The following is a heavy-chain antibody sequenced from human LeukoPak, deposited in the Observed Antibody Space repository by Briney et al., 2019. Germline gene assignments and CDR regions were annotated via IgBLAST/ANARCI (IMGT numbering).Heavy chain of an antibody. CDR3: ASLYYDILTGPNWFDP. J-gene: IGHJ5*02. V-gene: IGHV4-59*11. CDR1: GGSISSHY. CDR2: IYYSGST. D-gene: IGHD3-9*01. Sequence: SETLSLTCTVSGGSISSHYWSWIRQPPGKGLEWIGYIYYSGSTNYNPSLKSRVTISVDTSKNQFSLKLSSETAADTAVYYCASLYYDILTGPNWFDPWGQGTLVTVSS.